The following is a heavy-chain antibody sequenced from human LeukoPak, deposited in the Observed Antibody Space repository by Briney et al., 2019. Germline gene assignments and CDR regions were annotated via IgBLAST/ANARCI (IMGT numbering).Heavy chain of an antibody. V-gene: IGHV4-59*01. CDR2: IYYTGTT. D-gene: IGHD2-8*01. CDR1: GGSISSYY. CDR3: VRGGCRLDY. J-gene: IGHJ4*02. Sequence: PSETLSLTCTVSGGSISSYYWSWIRQPPGKGLEWIGYIYYTGTTNYNPSLKSRVTISVDTSKNQFSLKLSSVTAADTAVYYCVRGGCRLDYWGQGTLVTVSS.